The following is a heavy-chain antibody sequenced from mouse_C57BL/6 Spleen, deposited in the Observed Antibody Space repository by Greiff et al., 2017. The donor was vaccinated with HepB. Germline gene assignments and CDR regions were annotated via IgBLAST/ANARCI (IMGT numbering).Heavy chain of an antibody. J-gene: IGHJ2*01. V-gene: IGHV1-82*01. CDR3: ARSFYGYAFDY. D-gene: IGHD2-2*01. CDR1: GYAFSSSW. Sequence: QVQLKESGPELVKPGASVKISCKASGYAFSSSWMNWVKQRPGKGLEWIGRIYPGDGDTNYNGKFKGKATLTADKSSSTAYMQLSSLKSEDSAVYFCARSFYGYAFDYGGQGTTLTVSS. CDR2: IYPGDGDT.